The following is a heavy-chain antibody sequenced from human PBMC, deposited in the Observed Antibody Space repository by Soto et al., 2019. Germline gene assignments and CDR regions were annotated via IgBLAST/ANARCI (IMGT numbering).Heavy chain of an antibody. Sequence: GGSLRLSCAASGFTFSSYSMNWVRQAPGKGLEWVSYISSSSSTIYYADSVKGRFTISRDNAKNSLYLQMNSLRAEDTAVYYCARDQFLEWLFVPGYYMDVWGKGTTVTV. CDR1: GFTFSSYS. CDR2: ISSSSSTI. D-gene: IGHD3-3*01. V-gene: IGHV3-48*01. J-gene: IGHJ6*03. CDR3: ARDQFLEWLFVPGYYMDV.